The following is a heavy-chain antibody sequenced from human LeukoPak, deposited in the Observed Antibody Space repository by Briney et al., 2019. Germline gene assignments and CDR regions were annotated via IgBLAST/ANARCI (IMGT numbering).Heavy chain of an antibody. CDR1: GGSISSSSYY. V-gene: IGHV4-39*07. CDR2: IYYSGST. J-gene: IGHJ4*02. D-gene: IGHD3-10*01. Sequence: SETLSPTCTVSGGSISSSSYYWGWIRQPPGKGLEWIGSIYYSGSTYYNPSLKSRVTISVDTSKNQFSLKLSSVTAADTAVYYCARGVLLWFGVDYWGQGTLVTVSS. CDR3: ARGVLLWFGVDY.